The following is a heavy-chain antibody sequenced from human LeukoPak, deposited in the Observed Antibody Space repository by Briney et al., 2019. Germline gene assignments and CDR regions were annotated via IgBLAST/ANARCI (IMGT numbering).Heavy chain of an antibody. CDR2: ISAYNGNT. CDR1: GYTFTSYG. Sequence: ASVKVSCKASGYTFTSYGISWVRQAPGQGLKWMGWISAYNGNTNYAQKLQGRVTMTTDTSTSTAYMELRSLRSDDTAVYYCAREIEQWLVRYLDYWGQGTLVTVSS. J-gene: IGHJ4*02. CDR3: AREIEQWLVRYLDY. V-gene: IGHV1-18*01. D-gene: IGHD6-19*01.